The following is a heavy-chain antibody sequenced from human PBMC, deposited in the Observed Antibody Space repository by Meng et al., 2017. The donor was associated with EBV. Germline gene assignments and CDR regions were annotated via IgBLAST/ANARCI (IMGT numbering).Heavy chain of an antibody. CDR3: ASESGRGYTPDY. CDR2: FLPRLGAP. D-gene: IGHD3-10*01. CDR1: EGSFRYYA. V-gene: IGHV1-69*01. J-gene: IGHJ4*02. Sequence: VPFVASAAEVKRPGSSEKVSCKSSEGSFRYYAISWVRQAPGQGLEWLGGFLPRLGAPNYAQKFHGRVKITADESTSTHYVDLSSLRSEDTAIYYCASESGRGYTPDYWGQGTLVTVSS.